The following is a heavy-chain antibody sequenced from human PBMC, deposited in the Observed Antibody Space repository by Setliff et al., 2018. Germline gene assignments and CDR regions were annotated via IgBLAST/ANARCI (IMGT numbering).Heavy chain of an antibody. CDR2: IYYSGST. CDR3: ARQKSNGSGGYPSLYMDV. Sequence: SETLSLTCRVSGGSTSSGNYYWGMIRQPPGKGLGWVATIYYSGSTYSNPSLKSRLIISVDAPDNQFSVKLSSVTAADTAVYYCARQKSNGSGGYPSLYMDVWGKGIMVTVSS. J-gene: IGHJ6*03. V-gene: IGHV4-39*01. D-gene: IGHD3-10*01. CDR1: GGSTSSGNYY.